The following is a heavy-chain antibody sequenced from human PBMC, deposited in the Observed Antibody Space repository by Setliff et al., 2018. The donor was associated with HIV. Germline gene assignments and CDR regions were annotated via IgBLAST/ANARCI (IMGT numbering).Heavy chain of an antibody. D-gene: IGHD5-12*01. J-gene: IGHJ4*02. Sequence: GASVKVSCKASGYTFSSYGISWVRQAPGQGVEWMGWISAYNGNTNYAQKLQGRVTITTDTSTSTAYMELRSLRSDDTAVYYCARGYSGYDSDYWGQGTLVTVSS. V-gene: IGHV1-18*01. CDR1: GYTFSSYG. CDR2: ISAYNGNT. CDR3: ARGYSGYDSDY.